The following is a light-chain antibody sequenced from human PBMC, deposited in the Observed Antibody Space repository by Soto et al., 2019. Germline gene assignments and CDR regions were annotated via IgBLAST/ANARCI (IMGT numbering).Light chain of an antibody. Sequence: DIQMTQSPSTLSASVGDRVTITCRASQSFSDWLAWYQQKPGKAPKLLIYGASNFESGVPSRFSGSRSGTEFTLTINSLQPDDFATYYCQQYNNSPWTFGQGTKVVIK. V-gene: IGKV1-5*01. CDR3: QQYNNSPWT. CDR1: QSFSDW. CDR2: GAS. J-gene: IGKJ1*01.